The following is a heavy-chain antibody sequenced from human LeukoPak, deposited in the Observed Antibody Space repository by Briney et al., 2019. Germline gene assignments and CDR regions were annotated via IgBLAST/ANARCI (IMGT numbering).Heavy chain of an antibody. D-gene: IGHD1-7*01. V-gene: IGHV3-7*01. Sequence: GGSLRLSCAASGFAFSNYWMSWVRQAPGKGLEWVANIKQDGSEKYYVNSVKGRFTISRDNAKNSLYLQMNSLRAEDTAIYYCAREDDWNYEDYWGQGTLVTVSS. CDR1: GFAFSNYW. CDR3: AREDDWNYEDY. CDR2: IKQDGSEK. J-gene: IGHJ4*02.